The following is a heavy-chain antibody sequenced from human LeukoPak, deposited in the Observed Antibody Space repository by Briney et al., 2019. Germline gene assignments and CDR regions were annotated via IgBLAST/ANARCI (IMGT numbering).Heavy chain of an antibody. Sequence: ASVRVSCKASGFTFTDHYMHWVRQAPGQGLEWMGWINPNNDGTNYAQKFQGRVTMTRDTSISTAYMELSRLRSDDTAVYYCARGYDSSGYYAGTLDYCGQGTLVTVSS. CDR1: GFTFTDHY. V-gene: IGHV1-2*02. CDR2: INPNNDGT. D-gene: IGHD3-22*01. J-gene: IGHJ4*02. CDR3: ARGYDSSGYYAGTLDY.